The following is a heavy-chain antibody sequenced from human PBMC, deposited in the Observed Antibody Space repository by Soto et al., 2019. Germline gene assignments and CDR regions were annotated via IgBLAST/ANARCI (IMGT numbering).Heavy chain of an antibody. Sequence: QVQLQESGPGLVKPSETLSLTCTVSGGSITSYYWSWIRQPPGKGLEWIGYIYYSGSTNYNPSLKSRVTMSVDTSKNQFSLKLSSVTGADTAVYYCARHGDCSGGKCWAYWGQGTLVTVSS. CDR1: GGSITSYY. CDR3: ARHGDCSGGKCWAY. J-gene: IGHJ4*02. D-gene: IGHD2-15*01. CDR2: IYYSGST. V-gene: IGHV4-59*08.